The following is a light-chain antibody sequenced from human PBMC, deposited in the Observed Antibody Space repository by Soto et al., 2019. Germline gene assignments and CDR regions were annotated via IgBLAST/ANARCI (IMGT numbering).Light chain of an antibody. Sequence: EIVLTQSPGTLSLSPGERGTLSCRASQSLTSNFLAWYQQRPGQAPRLLIYGASTRPTDIPDRFSGNGSGTDFTLTINVLDPDDFAVYYCQQYGGSPPSTFGQGTKVDIK. CDR2: GAS. V-gene: IGKV3-20*01. CDR1: QSLTSNF. CDR3: QQYGGSPPST. J-gene: IGKJ1*01.